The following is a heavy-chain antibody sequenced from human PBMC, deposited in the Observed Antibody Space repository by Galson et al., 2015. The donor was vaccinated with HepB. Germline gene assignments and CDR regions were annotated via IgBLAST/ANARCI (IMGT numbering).Heavy chain of an antibody. V-gene: IGHV3-30*04. J-gene: IGHJ4*02. CDR3: ATDREHIILVTAILDY. CDR2: ISYAETNK. CDR1: GFTFSSYA. Sequence: FLRLSCAASGFTFSSYAMHWVRQAPGKGLEWVAVISYAETNKYYADSVKGRFTISRDNSKNTLYLQMNSLRAEDTAVYYCATDREHIILVTAILDYWGQGTLVTVSS. D-gene: IGHD2-21*02.